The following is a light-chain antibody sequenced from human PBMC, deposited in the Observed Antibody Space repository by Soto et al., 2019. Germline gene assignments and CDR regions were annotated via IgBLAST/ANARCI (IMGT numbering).Light chain of an antibody. Sequence: QSALTQPAPVSEATRLSINIKCIGTTSVDGGFHVAAWLQLHPGKAPTLLIYDGTKRPSGVSIRFAVSKSGNTASLTISVPQTEDEADYYCSSYTTRSGYGVGTGAKVTV. CDR1: TSVDGGFHV. J-gene: IGLJ1*01. CDR2: DGT. CDR3: SSYTTRSGYG. V-gene: IGLV2-14*03.